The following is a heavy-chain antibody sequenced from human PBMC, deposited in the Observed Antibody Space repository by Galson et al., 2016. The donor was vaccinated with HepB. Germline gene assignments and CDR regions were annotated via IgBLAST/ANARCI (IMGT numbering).Heavy chain of an antibody. CDR2: IRRTSTYM. CDR1: GFTFSSYS. V-gene: IGHV3-21*01. Sequence: SLRLSCAASGFTFSSYSMNWVRQAPGRGLEWVSSIRRTSTYMYYADSVKGRFTISRDNAKNSHYLQMNSLRAEDTAVYYCARDPGIAASNRVGENAFDIWGQGTMVTVSS. J-gene: IGHJ3*02. CDR3: ARDPGIAASNRVGENAFDI. D-gene: IGHD6-13*01.